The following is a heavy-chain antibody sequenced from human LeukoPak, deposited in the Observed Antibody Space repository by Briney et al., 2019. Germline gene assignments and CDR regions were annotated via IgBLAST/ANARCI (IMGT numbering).Heavy chain of an antibody. CDR3: ARASGVGRFLEWLSATPYYYGMDV. Sequence: PSETLSLTCSVSGGSISNYYWNWIRQPPGKGLEWIGCIHYTGGTNYNPSLKSRVTISVDTSKNQFSLKLSSVTAADTAVYYCARASGVGRFLEWLSATPYYYGMDVWGQGTTVTVSS. CDR1: GGSISNYY. CDR2: IHYTGGT. J-gene: IGHJ6*02. V-gene: IGHV4-59*01. D-gene: IGHD3-3*01.